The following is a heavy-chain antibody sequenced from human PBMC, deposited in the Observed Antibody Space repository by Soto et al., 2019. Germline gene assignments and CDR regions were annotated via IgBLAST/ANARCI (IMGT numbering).Heavy chain of an antibody. Sequence: EVQLVESGGGLVKPGGSLRLSCAASGFTFSSYSMNWVRQAPGKGLEWVSSISSSSSYIYYADSVKGRFTISRDNAKNSLYLQIYSLRADDTAVYYCARDPLWFGEAYYFDYWGQGTLVTVSS. CDR2: ISSSSSYI. CDR3: ARDPLWFGEAYYFDY. V-gene: IGHV3-21*01. CDR1: GFTFSSYS. D-gene: IGHD3-10*01. J-gene: IGHJ4*02.